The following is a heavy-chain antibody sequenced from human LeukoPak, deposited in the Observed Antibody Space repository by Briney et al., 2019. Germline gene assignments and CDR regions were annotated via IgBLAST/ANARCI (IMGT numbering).Heavy chain of an antibody. Sequence: RPGGSLRLSCAASGFVFSTHSMNWVRQAPGQGLEWGLWISSSSGDIYYADSVRGRFTISRDDAKKSPYLQMNSLRAEDTAVYFCVRDADGSNSWFDSWGQGTLVTLSS. CDR2: ISSSSGDI. D-gene: IGHD4-23*01. J-gene: IGHJ5*01. CDR3: VRDADGSNSWFDS. V-gene: IGHV3-21*01. CDR1: GFVFSTHS.